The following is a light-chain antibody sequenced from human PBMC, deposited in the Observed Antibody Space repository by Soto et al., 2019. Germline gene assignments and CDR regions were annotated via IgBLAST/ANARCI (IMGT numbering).Light chain of an antibody. CDR1: SSDVGGYNY. J-gene: IGLJ2*01. CDR2: DVS. V-gene: IGLV2-14*01. Sequence: QSVLTQPASVSGSPGQSITIYCTGTSSDVGGYNYVSWYQQHPGKAPKLMIYDVSNRPSGVSNRFSGYKSGNTASLTISGLQADDEADYYCSSYTSSSTVVFGGGTKLTVL. CDR3: SSYTSSSTVV.